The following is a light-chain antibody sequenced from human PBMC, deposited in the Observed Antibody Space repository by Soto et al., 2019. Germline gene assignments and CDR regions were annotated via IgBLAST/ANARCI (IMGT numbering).Light chain of an antibody. J-gene: IGKJ1*01. V-gene: IGKV1-5*03. CDR2: KAS. Sequence: DIQMTQSPSTLSASVGGLLTITCRASQSISSWLAWYQQKPGKAPKLLINKASSLESGVPSRFSGSGSGTEFTLTISSLQPDDFATYYCQHFNSSPWTFGQGTKVDI. CDR3: QHFNSSPWT. CDR1: QSISSW.